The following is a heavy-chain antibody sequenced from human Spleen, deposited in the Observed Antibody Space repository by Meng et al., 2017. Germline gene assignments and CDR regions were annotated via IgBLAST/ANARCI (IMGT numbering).Heavy chain of an antibody. J-gene: IGHJ4*02. CDR1: GFTFSSYA. Sequence: GESLKISCAASGFTFSSYAMSWVRQAPGKGLEWVSAISGSGGSTYYADSVKGRFTISRDNSKNTLYLQMIGLRAEDTAVYYCAKEGGVAVTGYWSSRPYYFDYWGQGTLVTVSS. CDR2: ISGSGGST. D-gene: IGHD6-19*01. CDR3: AKEGGVAVTGYWSSRPYYFDY. V-gene: IGHV3-23*01.